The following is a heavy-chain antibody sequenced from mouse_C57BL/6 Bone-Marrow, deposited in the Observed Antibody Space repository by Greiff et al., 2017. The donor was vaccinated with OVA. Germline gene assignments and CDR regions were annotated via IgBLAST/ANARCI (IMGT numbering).Heavy chain of an antibody. Sequence: EVQLQQSVAELVRPGASVKLSCTASGFNIKNTYMHWVKQRPEQGLEWIGRIDPANDNTKYAPKFQGKATMTADTSSNTAYLQLSSLSSEDTAVYCCARGNFGSSVYAMDDWGQGTSVTVSS. CDR2: IDPANDNT. CDR3: ARGNFGSSVYAMDD. D-gene: IGHD1-1*01. CDR1: GFNIKNTY. J-gene: IGHJ4*01. V-gene: IGHV14-3*01.